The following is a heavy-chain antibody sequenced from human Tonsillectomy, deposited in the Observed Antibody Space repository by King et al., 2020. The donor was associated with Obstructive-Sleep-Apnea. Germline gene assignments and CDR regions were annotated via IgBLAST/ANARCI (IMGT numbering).Heavy chain of an antibody. Sequence: VQLQESGPGPVKPSETLSLTCTVSGDSVSSHYCAWIRQPPGKGLEWIGYIYGSGSTNYNTSLRNRVTISLDTSKNQFSLQLRSVTVADAAGYYCARHIRGYFGGNWFDPWGQGTLVTVSS. V-gene: IGHV4-59*08. J-gene: IGHJ5*01. CDR2: IYGSGST. D-gene: IGHD3-10*01. CDR1: GDSVSSHY. CDR3: ARHIRGYFGGNWFDP.